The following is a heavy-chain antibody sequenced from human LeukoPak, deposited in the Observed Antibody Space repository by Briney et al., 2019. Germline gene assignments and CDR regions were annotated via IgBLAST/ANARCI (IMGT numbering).Heavy chain of an antibody. Sequence: GASVKVSCKASGYTFTGYYMHWVRQAPGQGLEWMGWINPNSGGTNYAQKFQGRVTMTRDTSISTAYMELSRLRSDDTAVYYCARVTYYDILTGGYMDVWGKGTTVTVSS. V-gene: IGHV1-2*02. J-gene: IGHJ6*03. CDR2: INPNSGGT. CDR3: ARVTYYDILTGGYMDV. CDR1: GYTFTGYY. D-gene: IGHD3-9*01.